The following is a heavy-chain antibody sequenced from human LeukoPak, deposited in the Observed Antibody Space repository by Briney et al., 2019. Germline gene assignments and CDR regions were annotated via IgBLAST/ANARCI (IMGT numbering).Heavy chain of an antibody. CDR1: GGSISSYY. V-gene: IGHV4-4*07. CDR2: IYTSAST. D-gene: IGHD2-15*01. Sequence: PSETLSLTCTVSGGSISSYYWSWVRQPAGKGLEWIGCIYTSASTNYNPSLKSRVTMSVDTSKNQFSLNVSSVTAADTAVYYCARHDVVSRAFDIWGPGTMVTVSS. CDR3: ARHDVVSRAFDI. J-gene: IGHJ3*02.